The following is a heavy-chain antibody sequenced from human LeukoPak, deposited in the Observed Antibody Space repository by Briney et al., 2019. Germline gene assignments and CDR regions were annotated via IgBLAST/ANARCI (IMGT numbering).Heavy chain of an antibody. Sequence: SETLSLTCAVYGGSFSGYYWNWIRQPPGKGLEWIGEINHSGSTNYNPSLKSRLTMSIDTSKNQFSLKLSSVTAADTAMYFCGFSEGDFWGQGALVTVSS. J-gene: IGHJ4*02. CDR1: GGSFSGYY. V-gene: IGHV4-34*01. CDR3: GFSEGDF. CDR2: INHSGST. D-gene: IGHD6-25*01.